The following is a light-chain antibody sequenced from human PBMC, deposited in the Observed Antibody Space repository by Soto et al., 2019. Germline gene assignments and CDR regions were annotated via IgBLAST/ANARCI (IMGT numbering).Light chain of an antibody. CDR3: PQYYSTLPLT. J-gene: IGKJ4*01. CDR1: QSVFYSSNNKNY. CDR2: WAS. V-gene: IGKV4-1*01. Sequence: DIVMTQSPDSLAVSLGERATINCKSSQSVFYSSNNKNYLAWYQQKPGQPPKLLIYWASTRESGVPDRFSGSGSGTDFTLTISSLQAEDVAVYYCPQYYSTLPLTFGGGTKVEIK.